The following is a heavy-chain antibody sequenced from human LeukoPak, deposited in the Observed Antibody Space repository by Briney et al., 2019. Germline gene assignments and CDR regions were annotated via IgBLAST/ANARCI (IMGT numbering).Heavy chain of an antibody. J-gene: IGHJ4*02. Sequence: ASVKVSCKASGGTFSSYAISWVRQAPGQGLAWMGRIIPILGIANYAQKFQGRVTITADKSTSTAYMELSSLRSEDTAVYYCARVGAYCGGDCYDYWGQGTLVTVSS. CDR3: ARVGAYCGGDCYDY. V-gene: IGHV1-69*04. CDR1: GGTFSSYA. CDR2: IIPILGIA. D-gene: IGHD2-21*02.